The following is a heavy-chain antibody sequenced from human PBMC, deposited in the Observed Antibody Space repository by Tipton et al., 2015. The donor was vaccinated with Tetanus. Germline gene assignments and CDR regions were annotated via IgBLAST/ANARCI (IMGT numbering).Heavy chain of an antibody. Sequence: TLSLTCDASGGSFSGNYWSWIRQSPGKGLEWIGEINHRGGTMYNPSLKSRVTISGDTSKNQFSLNLSSVTAADTAVYFCARQEPPRRFFYDSSGSSDWGQGILVTVSS. V-gene: IGHV4-34*01. CDR3: ARQEPPRRFFYDSSGSSD. CDR1: GGSFSGNY. J-gene: IGHJ4*02. D-gene: IGHD3-22*01. CDR2: INHRGGT.